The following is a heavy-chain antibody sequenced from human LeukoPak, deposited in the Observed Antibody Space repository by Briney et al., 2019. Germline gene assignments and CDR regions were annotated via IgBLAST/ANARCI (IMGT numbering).Heavy chain of an antibody. V-gene: IGHV5-51*01. CDR3: ARLRWPRGGRSSFDY. CDR2: IYPSDSDT. Sequence: GESLKISCKASGYSFTSYWIGWVRQMPGKGLEWMGIIYPSDSDTRYGPSFQGQVTISADESITTAYLQWSSLKASDTAMYYCARLRWPRGGRSSFDYWGQGALVTVSS. D-gene: IGHD3-10*01. CDR1: GYSFTSYW. J-gene: IGHJ4*02.